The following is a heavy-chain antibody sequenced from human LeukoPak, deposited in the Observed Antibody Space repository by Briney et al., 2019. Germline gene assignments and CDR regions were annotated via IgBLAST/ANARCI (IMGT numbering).Heavy chain of an antibody. V-gene: IGHV3-48*04. CDR1: GFTFSSYS. J-gene: IGHJ4*02. D-gene: IGHD3-22*01. Sequence: GGSLRLSCAASGFTFSSYSMNWVRQAPGKGLEWVSYISSSSSTIYYADSVKGRFTISRDNAKNSLYLQMNSLRAEDTAVYYCARGAQWYYYDSSGYTGDYWGQGTLVTVSS. CDR2: ISSSSSTI. CDR3: ARGAQWYYYDSSGYTGDY.